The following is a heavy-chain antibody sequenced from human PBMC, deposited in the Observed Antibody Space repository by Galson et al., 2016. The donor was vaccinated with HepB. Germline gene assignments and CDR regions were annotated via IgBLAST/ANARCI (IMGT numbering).Heavy chain of an antibody. CDR3: ARIQVGYCHGDNCSPDY. Sequence: SVKVSCKASGYNFIGYHMHWVRQAPGQGLEWLGRINPNSGGSISAQKFQARVTMTRDTSVSTAYMELSRLRYDDTAVYYCARIQVGYCHGDNCSPDYWGQGTLVTVSS. J-gene: IGHJ4*02. CDR1: GYNFIGYH. CDR2: INPNSGGS. V-gene: IGHV1-2*06. D-gene: IGHD2-15*01.